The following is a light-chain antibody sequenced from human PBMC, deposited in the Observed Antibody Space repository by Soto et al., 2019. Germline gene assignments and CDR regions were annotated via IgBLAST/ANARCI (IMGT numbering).Light chain of an antibody. J-gene: IGKJ5*01. CDR2: GAS. CDR1: QSVSSSY. CDR3: QQYNNRPPIT. Sequence: ESVLTQSPGTLSLSPGERATLSCMASQSVSSSYLAWYQQRPGQAPRLLIYGASTRATGIPVRFSGSGSGTEFTLTISGLQSEDFGVYLCQQYNNRPPITFGQGTRLEIK. V-gene: IGKV3D-15*01.